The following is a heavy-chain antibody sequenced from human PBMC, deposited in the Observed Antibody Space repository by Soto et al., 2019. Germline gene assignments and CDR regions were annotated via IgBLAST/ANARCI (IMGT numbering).Heavy chain of an antibody. Sequence: ASVKISCKASGYTFSGYYMYWVREAPGQGLEWMGWINPNTGGTNYGQKFQGRVTMTRDTSISTAYMELSRLRSDDTAVYYCARDGEWLQRYYYYYNGMEVWGEGTKVTVSS. CDR3: ARDGEWLQRYYYYYNGMEV. CDR2: INPNTGGT. V-gene: IGHV1-2*02. J-gene: IGHJ6*04. CDR1: GYTFSGYY. D-gene: IGHD5-12*01.